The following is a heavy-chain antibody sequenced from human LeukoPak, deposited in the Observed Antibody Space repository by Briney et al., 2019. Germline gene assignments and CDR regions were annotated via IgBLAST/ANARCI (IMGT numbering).Heavy chain of an antibody. CDR1: GFTFSSYG. V-gene: IGHV3-30*18. CDR2: ISYDGSNK. J-gene: IGHJ3*02. Sequence: GRSLRLSCAASGFTFSSYGMHWVRQAPGKGLEWVAVISYDGSNKYYADSVKGRFTISRDNSKNTLYLQMNSLRAEDTAVYYCAKGRYYSSTSCYRDPAFDIWGQGTMVTVSS. CDR3: AKGRYYSSTSCYRDPAFDI. D-gene: IGHD2-2*01.